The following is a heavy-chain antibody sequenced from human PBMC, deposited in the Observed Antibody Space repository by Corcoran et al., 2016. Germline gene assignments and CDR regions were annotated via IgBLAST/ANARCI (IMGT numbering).Heavy chain of an antibody. V-gene: IGHV1-8*01. Sequence: QVQLVQSGAEVKKPGASVKVSCKASGYTFTSYDINWVRQATGQGLEWMGWMNPNSGNTGYAQKFQGRDTMTRNTSISTAYMELSSLRSDDTVVCYCARGEHGYSRRWSDYYYDGMDVWGQGTTVTVSS. D-gene: IGHD6-13*01. CDR2: MNPNSGNT. CDR3: ARGEHGYSRRWSDYYYDGMDV. J-gene: IGHJ6*02. CDR1: GYTFTSYD.